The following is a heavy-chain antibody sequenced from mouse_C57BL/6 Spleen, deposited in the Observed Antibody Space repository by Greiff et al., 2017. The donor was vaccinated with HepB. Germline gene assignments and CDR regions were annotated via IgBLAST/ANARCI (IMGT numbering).Heavy chain of an antibody. V-gene: IGHV1-15*01. CDR2: IDPETGGT. Sequence: VQLQQSGAELVRPGASVTLSCKASGYTFTDYEMHWVKQTPVHGLEWIGAIDPETGGTAYNQKFKGKAILTADKSSSTAYMELRSLTSEDSAVYYCTREDYYGSSYEYFDVWGTGTTVTVSS. J-gene: IGHJ1*03. CDR1: GYTFTDYE. D-gene: IGHD1-1*01. CDR3: TREDYYGSSYEYFDV.